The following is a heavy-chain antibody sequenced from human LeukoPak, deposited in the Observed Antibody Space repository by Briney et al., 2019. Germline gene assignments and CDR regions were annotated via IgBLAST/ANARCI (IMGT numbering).Heavy chain of an antibody. V-gene: IGHV3-30*02. D-gene: IGHD2-2*01. Sequence: GGSLRLSCAASGFTFSSYGMHWVRQAPGKGLEWLAFIRYDGSNKYYADSVKGRFTISRDNSKNTLYLQMNSLRAEDTAVYYCAKVSSTSRRPFDYWGQGTLVTVSS. CDR1: GFTFSSYG. J-gene: IGHJ4*02. CDR2: IRYDGSNK. CDR3: AKVSSTSRRPFDY.